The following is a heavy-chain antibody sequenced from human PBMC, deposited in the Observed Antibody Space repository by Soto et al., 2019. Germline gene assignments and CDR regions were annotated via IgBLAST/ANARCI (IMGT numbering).Heavy chain of an antibody. J-gene: IGHJ4*02. CDR1: GFTFSSYS. CDR3: ARDRLAADFDY. Sequence: GGSLRLSCAASGFTFSSYSMNWVRQAPGKGLEWVSSISSSSSYIYYADSVKGRFTISRDNAKNSLYLQMNSLRAEDTAVYYCARDRLAADFDYWGQGTLVTVPQ. D-gene: IGHD6-13*01. V-gene: IGHV3-21*01. CDR2: ISSSSSYI.